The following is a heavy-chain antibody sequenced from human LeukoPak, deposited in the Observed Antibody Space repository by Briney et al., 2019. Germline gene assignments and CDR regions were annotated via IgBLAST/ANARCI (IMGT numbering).Heavy chain of an antibody. J-gene: IGHJ6*03. CDR2: INHSGST. V-gene: IGHV4-34*01. Sequence: KTSETLSLTCAVYGGSFSGYYWSWIRQPPGKGLEWIGEINHSGSTNYNPSLKSRVTISVDTSKNQFSLKLSSVTAADTAVYYCARHVIGIAAAGNLYYYYYYMDVWGKGTTVTVSS. CDR3: ARHVIGIAAAGNLYYYYYYMDV. D-gene: IGHD6-13*01. CDR1: GGSFSGYY.